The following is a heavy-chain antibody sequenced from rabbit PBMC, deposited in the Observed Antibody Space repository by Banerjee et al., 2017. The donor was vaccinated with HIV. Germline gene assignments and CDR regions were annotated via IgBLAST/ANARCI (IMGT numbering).Heavy chain of an antibody. D-gene: IGHD4-2*01. Sequence: QLKESGGGLVQPGGSLKLSCKASGIDFSLYYMSWVRQAPGKGLEWIGYIDPIFGSTYYATWVDGRFTISSHNAQNTLYLQLNSLTAADTATYFCARMITAGYVGGAYTYPYYFNLWGQGTLVTVS. CDR3: ARMITAGYVGGAYTYPYYFNL. CDR1: GIDFSLYY. V-gene: IGHV1S7*01. CDR2: IDPIFGST. J-gene: IGHJ4*01.